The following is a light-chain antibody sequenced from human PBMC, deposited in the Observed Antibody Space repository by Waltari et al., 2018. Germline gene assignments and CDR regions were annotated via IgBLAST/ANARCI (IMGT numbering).Light chain of an antibody. J-gene: IGLJ1*01. CDR3: AAWDDSLNGLYV. CDR2: SSN. Sequence: QSVLTQPPSASGTPGQRLTISCSGSTPHIGSNTVNWYHQLPGTAPHLLSYSSNQRPPGVPDRLSGSKSGTSAALAISGLQSEDEADYYCAAWDDSLNGLYVFGPGTKVTVL. V-gene: IGLV1-44*01. CDR1: TPHIGSNT.